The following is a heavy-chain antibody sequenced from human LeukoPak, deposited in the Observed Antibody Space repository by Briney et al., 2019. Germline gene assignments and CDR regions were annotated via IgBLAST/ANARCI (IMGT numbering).Heavy chain of an antibody. V-gene: IGHV3-30*02. CDR3: TRDPRHLDS. CDR1: GFTFGSYG. D-gene: IGHD6-6*01. J-gene: IGHJ4*02. CDR2: IRSDGSNK. Sequence: PGGSLRLSCAASGFTFGSYGMHWVRQAPGKGLEWVTFIRSDGSNKYYADSVKGRFTISRDNAKNSLYLQMSSLRVEDTAVYYCTRDPRHLDSWGQGTLVTVSS.